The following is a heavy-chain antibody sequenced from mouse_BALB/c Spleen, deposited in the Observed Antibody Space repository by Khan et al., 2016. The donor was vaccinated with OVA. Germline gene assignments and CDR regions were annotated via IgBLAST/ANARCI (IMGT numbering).Heavy chain of an antibody. CDR3: ARSTYRYAFVY. D-gene: IGHD2-12*01. J-gene: IGHJ3*01. CDR2: IIYTGYT. CDR1: GDSITSGY. Sequence: EVQLQESGPSLVKPSQTLSLTCSGTGDSITSGYWNWIRKFPGNKLEYMGYIIYTGYTYYNPSLQSRISITRHTSKNQYYLQLNSVTDEDTATYYCARSTYRYAFVYWGQGTLVTVSA. V-gene: IGHV3-8*02.